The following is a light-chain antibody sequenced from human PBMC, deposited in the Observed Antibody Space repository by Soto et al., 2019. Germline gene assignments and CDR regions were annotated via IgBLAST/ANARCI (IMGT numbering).Light chain of an antibody. Sequence: EIVMTQSPATLSVSPGARATLSCRASQSVSSNLAWYQQKPGQAPRLLIYGAFPRATGIPARFSGGGFGTDSTLTISSLEPEDFAVYYCQQRTNWLTFGGGTKVDIK. CDR1: QSVSSN. J-gene: IGKJ4*01. CDR3: QQRTNWLT. CDR2: GAF. V-gene: IGKV3-11*01.